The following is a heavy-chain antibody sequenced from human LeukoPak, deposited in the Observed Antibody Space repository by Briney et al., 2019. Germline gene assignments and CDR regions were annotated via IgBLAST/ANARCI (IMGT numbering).Heavy chain of an antibody. CDR1: GFTFSSYE. Sequence: PGGSLRLSCAASGFTFSSYEMNWVRQAPGKGLEWVSSISSSSSYIYYADSVKGRFTISRDNAKNSLYLQMNSLRAEDTAVYYCARNGDYAPYYFDYWGQGTLVTVSS. J-gene: IGHJ4*02. CDR3: ARNGDYAPYYFDY. D-gene: IGHD4-17*01. V-gene: IGHV3-21*01. CDR2: ISSSSSYI.